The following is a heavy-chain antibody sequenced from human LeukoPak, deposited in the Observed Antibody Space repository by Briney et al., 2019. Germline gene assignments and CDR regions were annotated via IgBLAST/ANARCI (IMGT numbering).Heavy chain of an antibody. D-gene: IGHD5-12*01. J-gene: IGHJ3*02. V-gene: IGHV3-64*01. CDR3: ARSGYDSGMGAFDI. CDR2: ISSNGGST. CDR1: GFXFSSYA. Sequence: GGSLRLSCAASGFXFSSYAMHWVRQAPGKGLEYVSAISSNGGSTYYANSVKGRFTISRDNSKNTLYLQMGSLRAEDMAVYYCARSGYDSGMGAFDIGGQGTMVTVSS.